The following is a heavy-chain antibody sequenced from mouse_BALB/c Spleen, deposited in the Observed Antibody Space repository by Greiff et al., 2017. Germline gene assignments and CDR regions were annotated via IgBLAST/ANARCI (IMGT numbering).Heavy chain of an antibody. D-gene: IGHD2-3*01. CDR3: ARERDGYPDY. Sequence: EVQGVESGGGLVQPGGSRKLSCAASGFTFSSFGMHWVRQAPEKGLEWVAYISSGSSTIYYADTVKGRFTISRDNPKNTLFLQMTSLRSEDTAMYYCARERDGYPDYWGQGTTLTVSS. CDR2: ISSGSSTI. CDR1: GFTFSSFG. J-gene: IGHJ2*01. V-gene: IGHV5-17*02.